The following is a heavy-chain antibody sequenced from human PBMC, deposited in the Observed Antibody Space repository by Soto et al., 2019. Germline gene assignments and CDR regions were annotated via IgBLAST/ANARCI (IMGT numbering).Heavy chain of an antibody. CDR3: VREGSGWNSRGSFDF. CDR2: ISGSGGSA. Sequence: LRLSCAASGFTFSNYAMNWVRQAPGKGLECVSVISGSGGSAYYADSVQGRFTISRDNSKNTLYMQMNSLRDEDAAIYYCVREGSGWNSRGSFDFWGRGTMVTVSS. J-gene: IGHJ3*01. CDR1: GFTFSNYA. V-gene: IGHV3-23*01. D-gene: IGHD6-19*01.